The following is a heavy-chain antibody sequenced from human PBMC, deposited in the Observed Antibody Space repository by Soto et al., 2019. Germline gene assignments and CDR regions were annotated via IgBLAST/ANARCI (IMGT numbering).Heavy chain of an antibody. CDR3: AREALGEYQLLLGY. V-gene: IGHV3-33*01. D-gene: IGHD2-2*01. J-gene: IGHJ4*02. Sequence: VAVIWYDGSNKYYADSVKGRFTISRDNSKNTLYLQMNSLRAEDTAVYYCAREALGEYQLLLGYWGQGTLVTVSS. CDR2: IWYDGSNK.